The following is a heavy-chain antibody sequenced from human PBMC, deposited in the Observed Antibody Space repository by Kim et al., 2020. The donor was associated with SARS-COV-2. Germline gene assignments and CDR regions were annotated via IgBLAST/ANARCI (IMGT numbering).Heavy chain of an antibody. CDR1: GYTLTELS. CDR2: FDPEDGET. D-gene: IGHD3-22*01. V-gene: IGHV1-24*01. J-gene: IGHJ4*02. Sequence: ASVKVSCKVSGYTLTELSMHWVRQAPGKGLEWMGGFDPEDGETIYAQKFQGRVTMTEDTSTDTAYMELSSQRSEDTAVYYCATYYYDSSGYYSLDYWGQGTLVTVSS. CDR3: ATYYYDSSGYYSLDY.